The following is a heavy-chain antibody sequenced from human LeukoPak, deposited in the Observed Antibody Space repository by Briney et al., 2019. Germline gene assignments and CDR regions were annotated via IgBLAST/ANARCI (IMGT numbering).Heavy chain of an antibody. CDR1: GFTFSSYG. CDR2: IKQDGSEK. V-gene: IGHV3-7*01. J-gene: IGHJ1*01. CDR3: AVPEYFQH. Sequence: GGSLRLSCAASGFTFSSYGMHWVRQAPGKGLEWVANIKQDGSEKYYVDSVKGRFTISRDNAKNSLYLQMNSLRAEDTAVYYCAVPEYFQHWGQGTLVTVSS. D-gene: IGHD2-2*01.